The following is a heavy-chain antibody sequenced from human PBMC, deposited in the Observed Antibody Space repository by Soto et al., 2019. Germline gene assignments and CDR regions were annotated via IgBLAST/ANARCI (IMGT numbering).Heavy chain of an antibody. J-gene: IGHJ6*02. Sequence: EVQLLESGGGLVQPGGSLRLCCAASGFSFSSYAMSWVRQAPGKGLEWVSGISGSGGSTYYADSVKGRFTISRDKSKNTLYLQINNLRAEDTAVYYCAKEAVAGPYYYYYGMDVWGQGTTVTVSS. D-gene: IGHD6-19*01. CDR1: GFSFSSYA. CDR2: ISGSGGST. CDR3: AKEAVAGPYYYYYGMDV. V-gene: IGHV3-23*01.